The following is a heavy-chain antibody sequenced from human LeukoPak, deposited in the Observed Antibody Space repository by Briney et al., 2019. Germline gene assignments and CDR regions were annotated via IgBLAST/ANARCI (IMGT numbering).Heavy chain of an antibody. CDR2: IYYSGST. CDR3: ARHGASSGLLSYFDY. V-gene: IGHV4-59*08. Sequence: PSETLSLTCTVSGGSISSYYWSWIRQPPGKGLEWIGYIYYSGSTNYNPSLKSRVTISVDTSKNQFSLKLSSVTAADTAVYYCARHGASSGLLSYFDYWGQGTLVTVSS. J-gene: IGHJ4*02. D-gene: IGHD3-3*01. CDR1: GGSISSYY.